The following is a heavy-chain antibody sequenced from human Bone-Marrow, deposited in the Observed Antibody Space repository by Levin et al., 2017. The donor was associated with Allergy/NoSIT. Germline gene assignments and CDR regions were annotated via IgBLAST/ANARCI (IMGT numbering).Heavy chain of an antibody. Sequence: GGSLRLSCAAFGFTFSSYDMTWVRQAPGKGLEWVSAISAGGDTTYYAESVRGRFTISRDNSKVTVYLQMNSLRAEDTAVYYCANRQDSGGIHDTSGHNLCWGRGTLVTVSS. CDR2: ISAGGDTT. D-gene: IGHD3-22*01. CDR3: ANRQDSGGIHDTSGHNLC. J-gene: IGHJ4*02. CDR1: GFTFSSYD. V-gene: IGHV3-23*01.